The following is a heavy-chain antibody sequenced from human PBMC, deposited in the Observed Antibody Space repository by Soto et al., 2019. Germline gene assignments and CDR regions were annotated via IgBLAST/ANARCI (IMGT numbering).Heavy chain of an antibody. CDR2: INAGNGNA. V-gene: IGHV1-3*01. CDR1: GYTFTSYA. Sequence: QVQLVQSGAEVKKPGASVKVSCKASGYTFTSYAMHWVRQAPGQRLEWMGWINAGNGNAKYSQKFQGRVTITRDTSASTAYMELSSLRSEDTAVYYCARGEFLSYDDYWGQGTLVTVSS. J-gene: IGHJ4*02. CDR3: ARGEFLSYDDY. D-gene: IGHD3-16*01.